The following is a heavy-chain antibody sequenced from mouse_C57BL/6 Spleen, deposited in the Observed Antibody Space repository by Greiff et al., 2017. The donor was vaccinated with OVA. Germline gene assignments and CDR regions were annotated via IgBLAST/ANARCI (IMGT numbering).Heavy chain of an antibody. CDR3: AREGTTVVATPYAMDY. CDR1: GYTSTSYW. CDR2: INPSSGYT. V-gene: IGHV1-7*01. D-gene: IGHD1-1*01. Sequence: VQLQQSGAELAKPGASVKLSCKASGYTSTSYWMHWVKQRPGQGLEWIGYINPSSGYTKYNQKFKDKATLTADKSSSTAYMQLSSLTYEDSAVYYCAREGTTVVATPYAMDYWGQGTSVTVSS. J-gene: IGHJ4*01.